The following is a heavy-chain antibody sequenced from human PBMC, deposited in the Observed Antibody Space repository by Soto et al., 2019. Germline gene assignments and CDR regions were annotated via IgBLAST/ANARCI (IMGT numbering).Heavy chain of an antibody. CDR1: GDSISAYS. Sequence: PSETLSLTCTVSGDSISAYSWSWVRQPPGKGLEWIGNIHYNGNTKYNPSLKSRVTMSVDTSKNQFSLKLISVTAADTAKYFCAREVNALAPSSSWSSGAFDIWGQGTMVTVSS. D-gene: IGHD6-13*01. CDR2: IHYNGNT. CDR3: AREVNALAPSSSWSSGAFDI. V-gene: IGHV4-59*01. J-gene: IGHJ3*02.